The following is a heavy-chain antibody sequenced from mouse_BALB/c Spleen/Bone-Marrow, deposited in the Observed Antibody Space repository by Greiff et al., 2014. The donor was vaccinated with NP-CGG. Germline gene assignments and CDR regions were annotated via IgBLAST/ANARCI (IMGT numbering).Heavy chain of an antibody. CDR1: GYILSSYW. D-gene: IGHD1-1*01. Sequence: QVQLQQSGAELMKPGDSVTISCKATGYILSSYWVEWIKQWPGHGLEWIGEILPGSGNTNYNEKFRDKATFTAETYSNIAYKQLSSLTSEDSAVYYCTRRAHYFGSGLDYWGQGTTLTVSS. CDR3: TRRAHYFGSGLDY. J-gene: IGHJ2*01. CDR2: ILPGSGNT. V-gene: IGHV1-9*01.